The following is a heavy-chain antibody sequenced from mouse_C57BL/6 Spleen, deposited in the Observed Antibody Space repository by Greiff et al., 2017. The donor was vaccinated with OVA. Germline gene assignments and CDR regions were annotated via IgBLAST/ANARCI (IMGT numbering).Heavy chain of an antibody. D-gene: IGHD1-1*01. V-gene: IGHV5-9-1*02. J-gene: IGHJ4*01. CDR2: ISSGGDYI. CDR3: TGDFYDYYAMDY. Sequence: EVKVVESGEGLVKPGGSLKLSCAASGFTFSSYAMSWVRQTPEKRLEWVAYISSGGDYIYYADTVKGRFTISRDNARNTLYLQMSSLKSEDTAMYYCTGDFYDYYAMDYWGQGTSVTVSS. CDR1: GFTFSSYA.